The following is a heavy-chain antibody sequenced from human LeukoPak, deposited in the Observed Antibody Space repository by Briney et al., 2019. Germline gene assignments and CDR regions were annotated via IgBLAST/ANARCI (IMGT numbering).Heavy chain of an antibody. CDR2: IVVGSGNT. V-gene: IGHV1-58*02. CDR3: AADRDYYDRGAFDI. J-gene: IGHJ3*02. Sequence: KISCKASGFTFTSSAMQWVRQARGQRLEWIGWIVVGSGNTNYAQKFQERVTITRDMSTSTAYMELSSLRSEDTAVYYCAADRDYYDRGAFDIWGQGTMVTVSS. D-gene: IGHD3-22*01. CDR1: GFTFTSSA.